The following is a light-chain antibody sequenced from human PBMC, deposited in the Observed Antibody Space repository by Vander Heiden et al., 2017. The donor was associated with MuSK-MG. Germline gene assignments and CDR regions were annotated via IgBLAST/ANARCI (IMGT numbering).Light chain of an antibody. CDR2: DAS. CDR3: HERSTWRLT. J-gene: IGKJ4*01. CDR1: HRVSSD. V-gene: IGKV3-11*01. Sequence: EIGWTRAAATVSLSPGETCTLSCSASHRVSSDLARHQQKPGQAPRLLIYDASHRATGIPAPSRDSGSASAFTLSISSPVLKDFAVHYCHERSTWRLTFGGGTKVEIK.